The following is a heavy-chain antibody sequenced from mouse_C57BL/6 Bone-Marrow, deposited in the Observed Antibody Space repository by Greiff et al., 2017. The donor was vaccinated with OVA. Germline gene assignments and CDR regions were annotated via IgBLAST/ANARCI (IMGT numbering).Heavy chain of an antibody. V-gene: IGHV1-55*01. Sequence: QVQLQQPGAELVKPGASVKMSCKASGYTFTSYWITWVKQRPGQGLEWIGDIYPGSGSTNYNEKFKSKATLTVDKSSSTAYMQLSSLTSEDSAVYYCARGGITTSLYAMDYWGQGTSVTVSS. CDR1: GYTFTSYW. CDR3: ARGGITTSLYAMDY. CDR2: IYPGSGST. D-gene: IGHD1-1*01. J-gene: IGHJ4*01.